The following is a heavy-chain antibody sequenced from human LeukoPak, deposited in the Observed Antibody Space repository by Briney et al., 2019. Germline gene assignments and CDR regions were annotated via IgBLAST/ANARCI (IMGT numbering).Heavy chain of an antibody. D-gene: IGHD2-2*01. J-gene: IGHJ3*02. CDR3: ARDGYCSSTSCYSSDAFDI. CDR2: INPSGGST. Sequence: ASVKVSCKASGYTFTSYYMHWVRQAPGQGLEWMGIINPSGGSTSYAQKFQGRVTMTRDMSTSTVYMELRSLRSEDTAVYYCARDGYCSSTSCYSSDAFDIWGQGTMVTVSS. V-gene: IGHV1-46*01. CDR1: GYTFTSYY.